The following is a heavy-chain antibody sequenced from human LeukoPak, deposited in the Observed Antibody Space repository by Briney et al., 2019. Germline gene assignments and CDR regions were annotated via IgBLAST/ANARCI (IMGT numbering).Heavy chain of an antibody. CDR2: ISAYNGNT. V-gene: IGHV1-18*01. Sequence: ASVKVSCKASGYTFTSYGISWVRQAPGQGLEWMGWISAYNGNTNYAQKLQGRVTMTTDKSTSTAYMELSSLRSEDTAVYYCARDPDTATTRTLGYWGQGTLVTVSS. D-gene: IGHD5-18*01. CDR1: GYTFTSYG. CDR3: ARDPDTATTRTLGY. J-gene: IGHJ4*02.